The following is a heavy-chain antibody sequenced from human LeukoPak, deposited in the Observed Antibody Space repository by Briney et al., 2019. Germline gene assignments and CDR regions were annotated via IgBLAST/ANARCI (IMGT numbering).Heavy chain of an antibody. CDR2: TYTGGNS. CDR3: ARGGRGSAAVVAPRSFDI. D-gene: IGHD3-22*01. Sequence: PXGSLRLSCAASGFTVSSIHMVWVRQAPGKGLEWVSVTYTGGNSYYADSVKGRFIISRDISKNTLYLQMNSLRAEDSALYYCARGGRGSAAVVAPRSFDIWGQGTMVTVSS. CDR1: GFTVSSIH. V-gene: IGHV3-53*01. J-gene: IGHJ3*02.